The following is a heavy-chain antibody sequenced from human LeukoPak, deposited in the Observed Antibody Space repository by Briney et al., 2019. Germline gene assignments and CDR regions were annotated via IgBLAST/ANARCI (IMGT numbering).Heavy chain of an antibody. Sequence: SVKVSCKASGYTFTSYDINWVRQATGQGLEWMGWMNPNSGNTGYAQKFQGRVTMTRNTSISTAYMELSSLRSGDTAVYYCARSEGGSGSSGYWGQGTLVTVSS. CDR2: MNPNSGNT. CDR3: ARSEGGSGSSGY. V-gene: IGHV1-8*01. CDR1: GYTFTSYD. D-gene: IGHD3-10*01. J-gene: IGHJ4*02.